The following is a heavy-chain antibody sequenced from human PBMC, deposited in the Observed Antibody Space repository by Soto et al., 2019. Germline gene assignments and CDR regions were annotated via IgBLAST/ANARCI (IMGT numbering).Heavy chain of an antibody. Sequence: QVQLEQSGAEVKKPGASVKVSCKASGYTFTRSGISWVRQAPGQGAEWMGWISSYNGDTNYAQTFQGGVTRTTDTSTSTAYMELRSLRSDDTAVYYCAREGVAPYYYYGIDVWGQGTPVTVSS. CDR2: ISSYNGDT. CDR3: AREGVAPYYYYGIDV. CDR1: GYTFTRSG. J-gene: IGHJ6*02. V-gene: IGHV1-18*01. D-gene: IGHD5-12*01.